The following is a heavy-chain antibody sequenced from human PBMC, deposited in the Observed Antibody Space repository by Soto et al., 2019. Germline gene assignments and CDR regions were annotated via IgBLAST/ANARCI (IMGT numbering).Heavy chain of an antibody. D-gene: IGHD3-3*01. CDR2: INAGNGNT. V-gene: IGHV1-3*01. CDR1: GYTFTSYA. Sequence: ASVKVSCKASGYTFTSYAMHWVRQAPGQRLEWMGWINAGNGNTKYSQKFQGRVTITRDTSASTAYMELSSLRSEDTAVYYCARAYYDFWSGYLAFDYWGQGTLVTVSS. CDR3: ARAYYDFWSGYLAFDY. J-gene: IGHJ4*02.